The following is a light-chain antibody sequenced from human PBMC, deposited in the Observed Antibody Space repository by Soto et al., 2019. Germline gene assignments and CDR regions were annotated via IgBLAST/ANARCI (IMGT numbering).Light chain of an antibody. Sequence: QSALTQPASVSGSPGQSITISCAGTSSDVGAYKYVSWYQQHPGNAPKLMIYDVSNRPSGVSNRFSGSKSGNTASLTISGLQAEDEADYYSASYTSSSTLVFGSGTKLTVL. V-gene: IGLV2-14*03. J-gene: IGLJ1*01. CDR3: ASYTSSSTLV. CDR2: DVS. CDR1: SSDVGAYKY.